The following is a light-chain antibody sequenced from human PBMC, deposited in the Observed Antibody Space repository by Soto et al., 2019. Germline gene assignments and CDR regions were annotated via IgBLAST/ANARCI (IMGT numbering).Light chain of an antibody. J-gene: IGKJ5*01. CDR2: GAS. CDR1: QSVSSSY. Sequence: EIVLTQSPGTLSLSPGERATLSCRASQSVSSSYLAWYQQKPGQAPRLLIYGASSRATGIPDRFSGSGSGTEFSLTLSRLQSEDFAVYYCQQYESWPITFGQGTRLEIK. CDR3: QQYESWPIT. V-gene: IGKV3-20*01.